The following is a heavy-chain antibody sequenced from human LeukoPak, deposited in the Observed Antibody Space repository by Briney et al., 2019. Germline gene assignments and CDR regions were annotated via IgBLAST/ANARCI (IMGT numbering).Heavy chain of an antibody. J-gene: IGHJ4*02. V-gene: IGHV3-7*01. Sequence: GGSLRLSCAASGFTFSRYWMSWVRQAPGKGLEWVANIKQDGSEKYYVDSVKGRFTISRDNAKNSLYLQMNSLRAEDTAVYYCARDNGIAPEDYWGQGTLVTVSS. CDR2: IKQDGSEK. CDR1: GFTFSRYW. CDR3: ARDNGIAPEDY. D-gene: IGHD6-13*01.